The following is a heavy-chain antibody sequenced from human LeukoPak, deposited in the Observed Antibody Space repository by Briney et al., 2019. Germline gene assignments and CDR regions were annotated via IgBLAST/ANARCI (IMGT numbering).Heavy chain of an antibody. J-gene: IGHJ4*02. V-gene: IGHV3-9*01. D-gene: IGHD3-10*01. CDR2: ISWNSGSI. CDR1: GFTFSSYA. CDR3: AKDGRYGSGSYYNGYFDY. Sequence: GGSLRLSCAASGFTFSSYAMHWVRQAPGKGLEWVSGISWNSGSIGYADSVKGRFTISRDNAKNSLYLQMNSLRAEDTALYYCAKDGRYGSGSYYNGYFDYWGQGTLVTVSS.